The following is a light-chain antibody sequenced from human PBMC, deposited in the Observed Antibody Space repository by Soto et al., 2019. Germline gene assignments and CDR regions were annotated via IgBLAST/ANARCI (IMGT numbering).Light chain of an antibody. CDR2: DAS. CDR1: QSVSSY. CDR3: QQRSNWPPLT. J-gene: IGKJ4*01. V-gene: IGKV3-11*01. Sequence: EIVLTQSPATLSLSPGERATLSCRASQSVSSYLAWYQQKAGQPPRLLIYDASNRATGIPARFSGSGSGTDFTLTISSLETEDFAVYYCQQRSNWPPLTFGGGTKVEIK.